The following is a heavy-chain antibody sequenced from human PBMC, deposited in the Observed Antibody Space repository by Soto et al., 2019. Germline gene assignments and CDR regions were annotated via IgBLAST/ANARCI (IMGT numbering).Heavy chain of an antibody. Sequence: ESLKICCKCSVYSFTSYWIGWFRQIPGKCLEWMVIIDPGDSDTRYSPSFQGQVTIAADKSISTAYLQWSSLKASDTAMYYCARKAAADPYFDYWGQGTLVTVSS. CDR3: ARKAAADPYFDY. CDR2: IDPGDSDT. V-gene: IGHV5-51*01. CDR1: VYSFTSYW. D-gene: IGHD6-13*01. J-gene: IGHJ4*02.